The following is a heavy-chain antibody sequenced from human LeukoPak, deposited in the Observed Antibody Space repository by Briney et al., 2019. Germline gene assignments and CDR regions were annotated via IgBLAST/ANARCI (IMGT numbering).Heavy chain of an antibody. D-gene: IGHD6-6*01. V-gene: IGHV1-46*01. Sequence: GASVTVSCMASGYTFTSYYMHWVRQAPGPGLEWMGIINPSGGSTSYAQKFQGRVTMTRDTSTSTVYMELSSLRSEDTAVYYCARHPSIAARPFDYWGQGTLVTVSS. CDR1: GYTFTSYY. CDR3: ARHPSIAARPFDY. CDR2: INPSGGST. J-gene: IGHJ4*02.